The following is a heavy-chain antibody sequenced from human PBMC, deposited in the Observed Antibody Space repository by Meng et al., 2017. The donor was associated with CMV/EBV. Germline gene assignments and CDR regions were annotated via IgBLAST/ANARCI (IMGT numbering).Heavy chain of an antibody. CDR3: AKDISYGGNGPFDY. Sequence: GGSLRLSCAASGFTFDDYTMHWVRQAPGKGLEWVSLISWDGGSTYYADSVKGRFTSSRDNSINSLYLQMNSLRTEDTALYYCAKDISYGGNGPFDYWGQGTLVTVSS. J-gene: IGHJ4*02. CDR2: ISWDGGST. CDR1: GFTFDDYT. V-gene: IGHV3-43*01. D-gene: IGHD4-23*01.